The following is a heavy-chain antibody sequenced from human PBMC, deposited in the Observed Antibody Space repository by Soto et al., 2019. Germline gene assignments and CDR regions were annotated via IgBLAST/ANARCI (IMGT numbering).Heavy chain of an antibody. V-gene: IGHV3-15*07. CDR3: TTEWDSSSWYGGY. D-gene: IGHD6-13*01. CDR1: GLIFSTAG. CDR2: IKSKTDGGTT. Sequence: EVQLVESGGGWVKPGGSLRLSFAASGLIFSTAGMNWVGQAQGKGLEWVGRIKSKTDGGTTDYAAPVKGRFTISRDDSKNTLYLQMNSLKTEDTAVYYCTTEWDSSSWYGGYWGQGTLVTVSS. J-gene: IGHJ4*02.